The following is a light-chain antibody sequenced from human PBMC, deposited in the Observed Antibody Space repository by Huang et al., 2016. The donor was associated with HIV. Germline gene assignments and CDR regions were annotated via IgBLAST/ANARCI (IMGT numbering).Light chain of an antibody. CDR1: QSVSSY. CDR3: QLRSNWPPLT. Sequence: EIVLTQSPATLSLSPGERATLSCRASQSVSSYLAWYQQRPGQAPRLLIYDASNRATGIAGRFSVSGSGTDFPLTTSSLEPEDCAVCYCQLRSNWPPLTFGGGTKVEIK. V-gene: IGKV3-11*01. CDR2: DAS. J-gene: IGKJ4*01.